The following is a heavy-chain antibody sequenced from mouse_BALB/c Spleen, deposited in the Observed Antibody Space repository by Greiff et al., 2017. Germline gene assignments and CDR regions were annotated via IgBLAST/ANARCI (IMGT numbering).Heavy chain of an antibody. CDR3: ARRNYRYEGAMDY. J-gene: IGHJ4*01. D-gene: IGHD2-14*01. CDR2: ISSGGSYT. Sequence: EVMLVESGGGLVKPGGSLKLSCAASGFTFSSYAMSWVRQTPEKRLEWVATISSGGSYTYYPDSVKGRFTISRDNAKNTLYLQMSSLRSEDTAMYYCARRNYRYEGAMDYWGQGTSVTVSS. CDR1: GFTFSSYA. V-gene: IGHV5-9-1*01.